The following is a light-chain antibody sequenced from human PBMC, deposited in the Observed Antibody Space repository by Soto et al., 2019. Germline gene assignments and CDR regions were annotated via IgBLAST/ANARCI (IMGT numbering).Light chain of an antibody. Sequence: EIVLTQSPATVSLSPGERATLSCWASQSLSSYLAWYQQKPGQAPRLLIYDASSRATGIPDRFSGGGSGTDFTLTISRLEPEDFAVYYCQQFSSYPLTFGGGTKVDIK. CDR2: DAS. J-gene: IGKJ4*01. CDR1: QSLSSY. CDR3: QQFSSYPLT. V-gene: IGKV3-11*01.